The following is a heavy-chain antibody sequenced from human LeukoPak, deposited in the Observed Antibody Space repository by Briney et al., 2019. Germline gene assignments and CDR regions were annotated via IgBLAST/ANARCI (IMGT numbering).Heavy chain of an antibody. CDR1: GYSFRNYG. D-gene: IGHD1-1*01. Sequence: VASVKVSCKASGYSFRNYGISWVRQAPGLGLEWLGWIHPGTGNPNYAQKFQGRVTISRDTSINTAYMELIRLKSDDTAVYYCASYASGYNWLKVWGQGTLVTVSS. CDR3: ASYASGYNWLKV. J-gene: IGHJ4*02. CDR2: IHPGTGNP. V-gene: IGHV1-2*02.